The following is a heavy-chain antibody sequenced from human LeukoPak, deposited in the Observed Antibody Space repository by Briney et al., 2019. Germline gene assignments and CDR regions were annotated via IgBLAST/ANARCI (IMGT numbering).Heavy chain of an antibody. D-gene: IGHD1-26*01. V-gene: IGHV1-2*02. J-gene: IGHJ4*02. CDR3: ARAKVVGATTKYFFDY. Sequence: GASVKVSCKASGYTFTGYYMHWVRQAPGQGLEWMGWINPNSGGTNYAQKFQGRVTMTRDTSISTAYMELSRLRSDDTAVYYCARAKVVGATTKYFFDYWGQGTLVTVFS. CDR1: GYTFTGYY. CDR2: INPNSGGT.